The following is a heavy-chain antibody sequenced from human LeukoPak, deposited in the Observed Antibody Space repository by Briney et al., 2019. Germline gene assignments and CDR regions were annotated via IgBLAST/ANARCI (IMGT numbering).Heavy chain of an antibody. J-gene: IGHJ6*03. V-gene: IGHV1-46*01. CDR3: ARAQAVTGYYNYYYYYYMDV. D-gene: IGHD3-9*01. Sequence: GASVKVSCKASGYTFTSYYMHWVRQAPGQGLEWMGIINPSGGSTSYAQKFQGRVTMTRDMSTSTVYMELSSLRPEDTAVYYCARAQAVTGYYNYYYYYYMDVWGKGTTVTVSS. CDR2: INPSGGST. CDR1: GYTFTSYY.